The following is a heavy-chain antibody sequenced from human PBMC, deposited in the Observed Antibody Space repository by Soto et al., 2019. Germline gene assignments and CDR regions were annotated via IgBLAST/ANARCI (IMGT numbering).Heavy chain of an antibody. CDR1: GYSFTSYW. D-gene: IGHD3-22*01. J-gene: IGHJ4*02. CDR2: IYPGDSDT. V-gene: IGHV5-51*01. CDR3: ATYYDSSGYPFDY. Sequence: GEALKISCKGSGYSFTSYWIGWVRQMPGKGLEWMGIIYPGDSDTRYSPSFQGQVTISADKSISTAYLQWSSLKASDTAMYYCATYYDSSGYPFDYWGQGTLVTVSS.